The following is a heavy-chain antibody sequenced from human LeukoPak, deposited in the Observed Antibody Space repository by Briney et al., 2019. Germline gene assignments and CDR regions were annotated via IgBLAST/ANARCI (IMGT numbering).Heavy chain of an antibody. J-gene: IGHJ4*02. D-gene: IGHD2-2*02. CDR1: RFTFNSYA. CDR3: ARADCSSSSCYTVAY. V-gene: IGHV3-64*01. CDR2: ISSDGDAT. Sequence: GGSLRLSCAASRFTFNSYAMQWVRQAPGEGLEYVSGISSDGDATYYANSVKERFIISRDNSRNMLYLQMGSLRAEDMAVYYCARADCSSSSCYTVAYWGQGTLVTVSS.